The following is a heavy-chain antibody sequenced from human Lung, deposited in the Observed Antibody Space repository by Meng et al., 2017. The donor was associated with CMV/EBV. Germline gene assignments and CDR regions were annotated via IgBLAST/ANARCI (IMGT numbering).Heavy chain of an antibody. CDR3: ARQRPVLDAFDI. J-gene: IGHJ3*02. D-gene: IGHD3-3*01. V-gene: IGHV4-39*01. Sequence: SXTXSLXXTVSGGSISSSSYYWGWIRQPPGKGLEWIGSIYYSGSTYYNPSLKRRVTISVDTPKNQFSLKLSSVTAADTAVYYCARQRPVLDAFDIWGQGTMVTVSS. CDR2: IYYSGST. CDR1: GGSISSSSYY.